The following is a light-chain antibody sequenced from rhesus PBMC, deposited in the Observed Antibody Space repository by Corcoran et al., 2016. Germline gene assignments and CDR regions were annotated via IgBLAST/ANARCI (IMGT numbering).Light chain of an antibody. V-gene: IGKV1-74*01. CDR1: ENVNNY. J-gene: IGKJ3*01. CDR3: QHSYGTPPFT. Sequence: DIQTTQSPSSLSASVGDRVTITCRASENVNNYLHWYQQKPGKAPKLLIYKASTLQSGVPSRFSGSGSGTDLPLTISSLQPEDVATYYCQHSYGTPPFTFGPGTKLDIK. CDR2: KAS.